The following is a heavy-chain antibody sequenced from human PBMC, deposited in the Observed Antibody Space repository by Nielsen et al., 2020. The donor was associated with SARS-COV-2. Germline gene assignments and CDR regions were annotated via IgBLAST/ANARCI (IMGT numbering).Heavy chain of an antibody. J-gene: IGHJ4*02. CDR1: GFTFGDYA. D-gene: IGHD6-19*01. Sequence: GGSLRLSCTASGFTFGDYAMSWVRQAPGKGLEWVGFIRSKAYGGTTEYAASVKGRFTISRDDSKSIAYLQMNSLKTEDTAVYYCASSGWLDYWGQGTRVTVSS. CDR3: ASSGWLDY. CDR2: IRSKAYGGTT. V-gene: IGHV3-49*04.